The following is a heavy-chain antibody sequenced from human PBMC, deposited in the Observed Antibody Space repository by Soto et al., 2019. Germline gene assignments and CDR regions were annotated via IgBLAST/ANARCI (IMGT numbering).Heavy chain of an antibody. J-gene: IGHJ4*02. Sequence: SETLSLTCAVSGGSITSNWWSWVRQPPGKGLEWIGYIYYSGSTYYNPSLKSRVTISVDTSKNQFSLKLSSVTAADTAVYYCARGPTNYFDYWGQGTLVTVSS. V-gene: IGHV4-59*12. CDR2: IYYSGST. CDR1: GGSITSNW. D-gene: IGHD2-2*01. CDR3: ARGPTNYFDY.